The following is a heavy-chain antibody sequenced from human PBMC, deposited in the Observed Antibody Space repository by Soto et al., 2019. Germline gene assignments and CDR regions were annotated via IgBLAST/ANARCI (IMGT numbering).Heavy chain of an antibody. CDR3: AKPGYSSDWSRLQH. CDR2: ISGSGGTT. D-gene: IGHD6-19*01. J-gene: IGHJ1*01. Sequence: EVQLLESGGGLVQPGGSLILSCVASGFSFSNNGMTWLRQPPGKGLEWVAGISGSGGTTYYTDSLRGRFTISRDNSENTLYLQMTSLRADDTAIYYCAKPGYSSDWSRLQHWGQGTLITVSS. CDR1: GFSFSNNG. V-gene: IGHV3-23*01.